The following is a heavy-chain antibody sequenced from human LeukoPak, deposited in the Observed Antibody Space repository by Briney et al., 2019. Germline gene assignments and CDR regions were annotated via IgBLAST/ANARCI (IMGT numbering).Heavy chain of an antibody. D-gene: IGHD5-24*01. V-gene: IGHV3-7*01. CDR2: IKQDGSEK. CDR3: AREVEMATISPLDY. Sequence: GGSLRLSCAASGFTFSSYWMSWVRQAPGKGLEWVANIKQDGSEKYYVDSVKGRFTISRDNAKNSLYLQMNSLRAEDTAVYYCAREVEMATISPLDYWGQGTLVTVSS. CDR1: GFTFSSYW. J-gene: IGHJ4*02.